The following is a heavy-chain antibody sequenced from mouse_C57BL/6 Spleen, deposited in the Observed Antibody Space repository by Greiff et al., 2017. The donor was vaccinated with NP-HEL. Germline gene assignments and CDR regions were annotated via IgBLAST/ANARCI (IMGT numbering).Heavy chain of an antibody. CDR2: IRLKSDNYAT. CDR3: TGSSGSAWFAY. J-gene: IGHJ3*01. V-gene: IGHV6-3*01. CDR1: GFTFSNYW. Sequence: EVQLVESGGGLVQPGGSMKLSCVASGFTFSNYWMNWVRQSPEKGLEWVAQIRLKSDNYATHYAESVKGRFTISRDDSKSSVYLQMNNLRAEDTGIYYCTGSSGSAWFAYWGQGTLVTVSA. D-gene: IGHD3-2*02.